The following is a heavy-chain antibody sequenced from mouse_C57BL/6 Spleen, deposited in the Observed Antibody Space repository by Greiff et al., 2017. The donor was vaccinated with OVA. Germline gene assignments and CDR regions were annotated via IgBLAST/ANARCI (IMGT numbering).Heavy chain of an antibody. CDR2: IWWNDDR. CDR3: AQIGYDGCFDY. D-gene: IGHD2-12*01. Sequence: QVTLKVSGPGILQPSQTLSLTCSFSGYSLSTSNMGIGWIRQPSGKGLEWLAHIWWNDDRYYNPSLKSRPTISKDTSNNQVFLNITRVDTADTATYYCAQIGYDGCFDYWGQGTTLTVSS. J-gene: IGHJ2*01. V-gene: IGHV8-5*01. CDR1: GYSLSTSNMG.